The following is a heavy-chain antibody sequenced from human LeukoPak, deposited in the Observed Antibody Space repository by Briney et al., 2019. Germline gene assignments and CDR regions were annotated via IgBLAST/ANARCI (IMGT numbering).Heavy chain of an antibody. V-gene: IGHV3-30-3*01. D-gene: IGHD3-3*01. J-gene: IGHJ6*02. CDR3: ARVTTIFGVVTYYYYYGMDV. Sequence: PGGSLRLSCAAPGFTFSSYAMHWVRQAPGKGLEWVAVISYDGSNKYYADSVKGRFTISRDNSKNTLYLQMNSLRAEDTAVYYCARVTTIFGVVTYYYYYGMDVWGQGTTVTVSS. CDR2: ISYDGSNK. CDR1: GFTFSSYA.